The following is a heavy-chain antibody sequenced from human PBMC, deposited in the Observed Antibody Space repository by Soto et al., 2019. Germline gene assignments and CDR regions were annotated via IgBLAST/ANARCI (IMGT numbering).Heavy chain of an antibody. CDR3: ARSGG. CDR2: IWYDGSNK. V-gene: IGHV3-33*01. J-gene: IGHJ4*02. CDR1: GFPFSSYG. Sequence: QVQLVESGGGVVQPGRSLRLSCAASGFPFSSYGMHWVRQASDKGLEWVAVIWYDGSNKYYADSVKGRFTISRDNSKNMLYLQMNNLRADDTAVYYCARSGGWGQGTLVTVSS. D-gene: IGHD6-19*01.